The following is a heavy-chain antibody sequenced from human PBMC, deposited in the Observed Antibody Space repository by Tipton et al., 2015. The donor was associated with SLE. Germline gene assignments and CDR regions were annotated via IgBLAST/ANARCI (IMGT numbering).Heavy chain of an antibody. CDR2: IYISGST. CDR1: GASISSYY. Sequence: TLSLTCTVSGASISSYYWTWIRQPPGKALEWIGYIYISGSTKYNPSLESRVSMSVDRTKNQFSLNLSSVTAADTAVYYCASGDDLPYYFEYWGQGTLVTVSS. J-gene: IGHJ4*02. CDR3: ASGDDLPYYFEY. D-gene: IGHD7-27*01. V-gene: IGHV4-4*08.